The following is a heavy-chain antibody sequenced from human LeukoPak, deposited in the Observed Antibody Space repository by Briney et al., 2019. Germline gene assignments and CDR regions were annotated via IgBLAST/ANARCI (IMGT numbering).Heavy chain of an antibody. CDR1: GGSISSSNW. CDR2: IYHSGST. Sequence: SGTLSLTCAVSGGSISSSNWWSWVRQPPGKGLEWVGEIYHSGSTNYNPSLKSRVTISVDTSKNQFSLKLSSVTAADTAVYYCARVETTVTPDAFDIWGRGTMVTVSS. D-gene: IGHD4-17*01. CDR3: ARVETTVTPDAFDI. J-gene: IGHJ3*02. V-gene: IGHV4-4*02.